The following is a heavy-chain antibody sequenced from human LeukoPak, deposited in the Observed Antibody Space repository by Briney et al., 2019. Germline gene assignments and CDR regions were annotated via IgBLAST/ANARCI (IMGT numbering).Heavy chain of an antibody. CDR2: ISGSGGST. Sequence: GGSLRLSCAASGFTFSSYATSWVRQAPGKGLEWVSAISGSGGSTYYADSVKGRFTISRDNSKNTLYLQMNSLRAEDTAVYYCAKGDYGDYYFDYWGQGTLVTVSS. CDR1: GFTFSSYA. D-gene: IGHD4-17*01. CDR3: AKGDYGDYYFDY. J-gene: IGHJ4*02. V-gene: IGHV3-23*01.